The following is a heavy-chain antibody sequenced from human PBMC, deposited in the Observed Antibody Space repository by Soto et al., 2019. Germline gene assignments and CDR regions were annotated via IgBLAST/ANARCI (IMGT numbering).Heavy chain of an antibody. D-gene: IGHD2-21*01. CDR2: ITSSGGST. Sequence: EVQLLESGGGLVQPGGSLRLSCAASGFNFSGYAMSWVRQAPGKGLEWVSAITSSGGSTYFADSVKGRFTISRDNSKKTIYLHLNSLRDEDTAIYYCTTGPLIPGDYWGQGTLVTVSS. CDR3: TTGPLIPGDY. V-gene: IGHV3-23*01. J-gene: IGHJ4*02. CDR1: GFNFSGYA.